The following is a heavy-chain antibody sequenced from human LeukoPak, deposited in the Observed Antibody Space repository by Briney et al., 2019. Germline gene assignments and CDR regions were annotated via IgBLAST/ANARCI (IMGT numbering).Heavy chain of an antibody. Sequence: GGSLRLSCVASGFTFSENWMHWVRQAPGKGLAWVSHINRDGGLANYADSVKGRFTISRDNASNTVYLQMSSLRVEDTAIYFCAREEHRLAEAGTSAFDLGGQGTLVTVSP. V-gene: IGHV3-74*01. CDR2: INRDGGLA. D-gene: IGHD6-13*01. CDR3: AREEHRLAEAGTSAFDL. CDR1: GFTFSENW. J-gene: IGHJ3*01.